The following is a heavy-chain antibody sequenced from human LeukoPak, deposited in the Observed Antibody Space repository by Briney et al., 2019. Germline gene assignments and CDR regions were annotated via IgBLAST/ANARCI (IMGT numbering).Heavy chain of an antibody. D-gene: IGHD3-10*01. CDR2: IHSEDTT. CDR1: GFSVSSSY. J-gene: IGHJ4*02. Sequence: PGGSLRLSCAASGFSVSSSYMTWIRQAPGKGLEWVSLIHSEDTTYYADSVKGRFTMSRASSRSTLLLQMSNLRAEHTAVYYCARDTGMAVGDYWGQGTLVTVPS. CDR3: ARDTGMAVGDY. V-gene: IGHV3-53*01.